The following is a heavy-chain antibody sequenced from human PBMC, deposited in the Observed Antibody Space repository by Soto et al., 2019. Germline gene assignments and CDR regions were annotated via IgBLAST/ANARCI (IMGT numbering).Heavy chain of an antibody. CDR2: IYYSGST. D-gene: IGHD2-2*01. CDR3: ARGHGVPAAIYDYYGIDX. J-gene: IGHJ6*02. V-gene: IGHV4-31*03. CDR1: GGSISSVGYY. Sequence: TLSLTFTVSGGSISSVGYYWSWIRQHPGKGVEWVGYIYYSGSTYYNPSLKSRVTISVDTSKNQFSLKLSSVTAADTAVYYCARGHGVPAAIYDYYGIDXWGQRTTVT.